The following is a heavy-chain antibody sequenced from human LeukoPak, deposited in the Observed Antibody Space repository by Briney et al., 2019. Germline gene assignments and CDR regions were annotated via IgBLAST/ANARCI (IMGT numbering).Heavy chain of an antibody. J-gene: IGHJ4*02. V-gene: IGHV3-48*04. D-gene: IGHD3-16*02. CDR1: GFPFTSYS. CDR3: ARADDYVWGSYRYGPFDY. CDR2: ISSSSTI. Sequence: PGGSLRLSCAASGFPFTSYSMNWVRQAPGKGLEWVSYISSSSTIYYADSVKGRFTISRDNAKNSLYLQMNSLRAEDTAVYYCARADDYVWGSYRYGPFDYWGQGTLVIVSS.